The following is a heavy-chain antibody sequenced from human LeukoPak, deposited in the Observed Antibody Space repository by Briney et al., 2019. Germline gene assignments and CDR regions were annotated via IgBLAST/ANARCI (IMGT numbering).Heavy chain of an antibody. CDR1: GYTFTGYY. J-gene: IGHJ5*02. D-gene: IGHD3-22*01. V-gene: IGHV1-2*02. CDR3: ARERIVVGNWFDP. CDR2: INPNSGGT. Sequence: ASVEVSCKASGYTFTGYYMHWVRQAPGQGLEWMGWINPNSGGTNYAQKFQGRVTMTRDTSISTAYMELSRLRSDDTAVYYCARERIVVGNWFDPWGQGTLVTVSS.